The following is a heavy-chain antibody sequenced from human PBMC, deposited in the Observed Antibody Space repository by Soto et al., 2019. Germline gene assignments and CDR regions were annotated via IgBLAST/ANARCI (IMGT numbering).Heavy chain of an antibody. J-gene: IGHJ6*02. D-gene: IGHD5-12*01. CDR2: IIPIFGTA. CDR1: GGTFSSYA. CDR3: ARRVVVATISEPYYYYAMDV. Sequence: QVQLVQSGAEVKKPGSSVKVSCKASGGTFSSYAISWVRQAPGQGRERMGGIIPIFGTANYAQKFQARVTITADESTSTGYMELGSMRSEDTAVYYCARRVVVATISEPYYYYAMDVWGQGTPVTVSS. V-gene: IGHV1-69*01.